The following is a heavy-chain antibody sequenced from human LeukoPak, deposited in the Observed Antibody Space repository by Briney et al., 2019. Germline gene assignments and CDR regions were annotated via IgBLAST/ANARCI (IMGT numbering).Heavy chain of an antibody. V-gene: IGHV1-18*01. CDR1: GYTFTTYY. CDR2: ISAYNGDT. CDR3: ARDGSHEDAFDI. Sequence: GASVKVSCKASGYTFTTYYIHWVRQAPGQGLEWMGWISAYNGDTNYAQKLQGRVTMTTDTSTSTAYMELRSLRSDDTAVYYCARDGSHEDAFDIWGQGTMVTVSS. J-gene: IGHJ3*02. D-gene: IGHD1-1*01.